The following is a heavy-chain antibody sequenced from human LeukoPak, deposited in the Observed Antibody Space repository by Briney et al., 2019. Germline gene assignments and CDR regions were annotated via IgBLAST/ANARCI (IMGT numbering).Heavy chain of an antibody. CDR2: ISGSDGST. Sequence: GGSLRLSCAASGFNFSNYAMTWVRQAPGKGLEWISTISGSDGSTYYADSVKGRFTISRDNSKNTLYLQMNSLRAEDTAVYYCAKYSSSWFDYWGQGTLVTVSS. J-gene: IGHJ4*02. V-gene: IGHV3-23*01. CDR1: GFNFSNYA. CDR3: AKYSSSWFDY. D-gene: IGHD6-13*01.